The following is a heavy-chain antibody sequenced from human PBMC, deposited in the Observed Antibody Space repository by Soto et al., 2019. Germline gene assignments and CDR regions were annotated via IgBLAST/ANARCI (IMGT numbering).Heavy chain of an antibody. Sequence: SETLSLTCAVSGGSISRGGYSWSWIRQPPGKGLEWIGYIYHSGSTYYNPSLKSRVTISVDRSKNQFSLKLSSVTAADTAVYYCARVTYYYDSSGYFLYYFDYWGQGTLVTVSS. V-gene: IGHV4-30-2*01. CDR2: IYHSGST. CDR3: ARVTYYYDSSGYFLYYFDY. J-gene: IGHJ4*02. CDR1: GGSISRGGYS. D-gene: IGHD3-22*01.